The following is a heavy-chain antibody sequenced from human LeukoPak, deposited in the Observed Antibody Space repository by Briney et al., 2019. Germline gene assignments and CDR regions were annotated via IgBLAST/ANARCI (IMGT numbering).Heavy chain of an antibody. V-gene: IGHV4-39*07. CDR2: IYYSGST. CDR1: GGSISSNTFY. J-gene: IGHJ5*02. CDR3: AGDKGGGVYSNLNWFDP. Sequence: SETLSLTCTVSGGSISSNTFYWGWIRQPPGKGLEWIGSIYYSGSTYYNPSLKSRVTISADTSKNQFSLKLGSVTAADPAGYYCAGDKGGGVYSNLNWFDPWGQGTLVTVSS. D-gene: IGHD4-11*01.